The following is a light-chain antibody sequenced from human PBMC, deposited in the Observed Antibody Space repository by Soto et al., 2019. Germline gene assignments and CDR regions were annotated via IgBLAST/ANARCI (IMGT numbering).Light chain of an antibody. V-gene: IGLV1-40*01. CDR3: QSYDSSLSGWKV. Sequence: QAVVTQPPSGSGAPGQRVTICCTGSSSNIGAGYDVHWYQQLPGTAPKLLIYGNSNRPSGVPDRFSGSKSGTSASLAITGLQAEDEADYYCQSYDSSLSGWKVFGGGTKLTVL. J-gene: IGLJ2*01. CDR1: SSNIGAGYD. CDR2: GNS.